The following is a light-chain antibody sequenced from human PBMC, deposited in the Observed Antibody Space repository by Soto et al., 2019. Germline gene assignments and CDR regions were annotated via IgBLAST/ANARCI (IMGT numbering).Light chain of an antibody. Sequence: EIVLTQSPGTLSLSPGERATLSCRASQSVGSSYLAWYLQKPGQAPRLLIYGASDRATGIPDRFSGSGSGTDFTLTISSLEPEDFAVYYCQQRSNWPRIFTFGPGTKVDIK. CDR1: QSVGSSY. CDR3: QQRSNWPRIFT. V-gene: IGKV3D-20*02. CDR2: GAS. J-gene: IGKJ3*01.